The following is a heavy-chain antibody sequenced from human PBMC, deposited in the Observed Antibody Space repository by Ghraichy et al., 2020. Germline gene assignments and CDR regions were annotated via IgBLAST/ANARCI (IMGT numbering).Heavy chain of an antibody. CDR3: ARAANWVGFDY. D-gene: IGHD7-27*01. V-gene: IGHV4-30-2*01. J-gene: IGHJ4*02. CDR1: GASITSDDCP. Sequence: SETLSLTCAVSGASITSDDCPWTWIRQPPGKALEWIGYIHQAVSTFYNPSLNSRVTISADRSKNQFSLKLTSLTAADTAVYYCARAANWVGFDYWGPGTLVTVSS. CDR2: IHQAVST.